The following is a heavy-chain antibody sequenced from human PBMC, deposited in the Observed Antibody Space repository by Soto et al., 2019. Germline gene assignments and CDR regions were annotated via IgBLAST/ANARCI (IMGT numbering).Heavy chain of an antibody. CDR3: ARDCSGGSCYGDFDY. CDR1: GGSISSSSYY. Sequence: PSETLSLTCTVSGGSISSSSYYWGWIRQPPGKGLEWIGSIYYSGSTYYNPSLKSRVTISVDTSKNQFSLKLSSVTAADTAVYYCARDCSGGSCYGDFDYWGQGTLVTVSS. CDR2: IYYSGST. V-gene: IGHV4-39*02. D-gene: IGHD2-15*01. J-gene: IGHJ4*02.